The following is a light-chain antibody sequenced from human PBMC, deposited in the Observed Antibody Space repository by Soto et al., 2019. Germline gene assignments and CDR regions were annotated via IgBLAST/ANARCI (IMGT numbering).Light chain of an antibody. CDR2: AAS. Sequence: DIEMTQSPSFLSASVGDRVTITCRASQSISSYLNWYQQKPGKAPKLLIYAASSLQSEVPSRFSGSGSGTDFTLTIISLQPEDFATYYCQHRYSTPWTFGQGTKVEIK. CDR1: QSISSY. CDR3: QHRYSTPWT. J-gene: IGKJ1*01. V-gene: IGKV1-39*01.